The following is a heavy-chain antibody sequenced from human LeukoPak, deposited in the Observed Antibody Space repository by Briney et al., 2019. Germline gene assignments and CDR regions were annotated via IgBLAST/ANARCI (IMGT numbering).Heavy chain of an antibody. Sequence: HAGGSLRLSCADSGFTFSSHWMYWVRQAPGKGLVWVSRIKYDASSTSYADSVKGRFTISRDNAKNTLYLQMNTLRVEDTAVYYCTRDLMDYDVSTGLHHYYMDVWGQGTTVTVSS. D-gene: IGHD3-9*01. CDR2: IKYDASST. CDR3: TRDLMDYDVSTGLHHYYMDV. J-gene: IGHJ6*02. V-gene: IGHV3-74*01. CDR1: GFTFSSHW.